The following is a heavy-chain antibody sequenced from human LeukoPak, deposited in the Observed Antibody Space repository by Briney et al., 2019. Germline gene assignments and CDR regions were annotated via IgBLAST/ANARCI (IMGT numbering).Heavy chain of an antibody. CDR2: IKDGGIT. J-gene: IGHJ4*02. CDR1: SGSFSGYY. D-gene: IGHD3-10*01. Sequence: SETLSLTCTVYSGSFSGYYWSWIRLPPGKGLECIGEIKDGGITNYNPSLRSRVTISKDTSNNQLSLKLHSATAADTAVYYCVRGFSGVVGDHWGQGSLVTVSS. V-gene: IGHV4-34*01. CDR3: VRGFSGVVGDH.